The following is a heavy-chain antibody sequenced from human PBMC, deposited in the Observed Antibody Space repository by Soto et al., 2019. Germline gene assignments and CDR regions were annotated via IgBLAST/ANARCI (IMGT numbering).Heavy chain of an antibody. CDR2: IKQDGSEK. CDR1: GFTFSSYW. J-gene: IGHJ6*02. Sequence: PGGYLRLSCAASGFTFSSYWMSWVRQAPGKGLEWVANIKQDGSEKYYVDSVKGRFSISRDNAKNSLYLQMNSLRAEDTAVYYCAREYPEPGIAVAGDYYYYGMDFCGQGTTVTVSS. CDR3: AREYPEPGIAVAGDYYYYGMDF. D-gene: IGHD6-19*01. V-gene: IGHV3-7*01.